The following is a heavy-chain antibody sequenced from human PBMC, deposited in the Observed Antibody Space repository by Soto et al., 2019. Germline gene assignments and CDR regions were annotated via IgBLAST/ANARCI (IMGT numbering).Heavy chain of an antibody. D-gene: IGHD2-8*01. CDR1: GYSFTSYW. CDR3: ARYMVYATTAFYYYGMDA. Sequence: GESLKISCKGSGYSFTSYWIGWVRQMPGKGLEWMGIIHPGDSDTRYSPPFQGQVTISADKSISTAYLQWSSLKASDTAMYYCARYMVYATTAFYYYGMDAWGQGTTVTVSS. CDR2: IHPGDSDT. J-gene: IGHJ6*02. V-gene: IGHV5-51*01.